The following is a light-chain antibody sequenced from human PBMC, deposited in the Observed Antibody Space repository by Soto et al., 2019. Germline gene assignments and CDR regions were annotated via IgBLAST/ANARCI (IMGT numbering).Light chain of an antibody. Sequence: ENVLTQSPGILSLSPGERATLSCRASQSVSSRYLAWYQQKPGQAPGLLIYGASSRATGIPDRFSGGGSGTDFNLTISRLEPEDFAVYYCQQYGSSPPITFGGGTKVEIK. V-gene: IGKV3-20*01. J-gene: IGKJ4*01. CDR2: GAS. CDR3: QQYGSSPPIT. CDR1: QSVSSRY.